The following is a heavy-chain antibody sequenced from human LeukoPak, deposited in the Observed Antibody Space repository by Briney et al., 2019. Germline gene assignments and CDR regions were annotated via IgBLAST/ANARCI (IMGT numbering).Heavy chain of an antibody. CDR3: AKDSLADIDY. J-gene: IGHJ4*02. V-gene: IGHV3-30*02. CDR2: IRHDGSIK. Sequence: GGSLRLPCAASGFIFSTYGMYWVRQAPGKGLEWVAFIRHDGSIKNYPDSVKGRSTISRDNSKNTLYLQMNSLRAEGTAVYYCAKDSLADIDYWGQGTLVTVSS. CDR1: GFIFSTYG. D-gene: IGHD3-16*01.